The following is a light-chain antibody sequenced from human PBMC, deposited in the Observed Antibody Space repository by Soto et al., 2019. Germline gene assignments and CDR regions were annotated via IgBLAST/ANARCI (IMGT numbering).Light chain of an antibody. CDR3: SSYTSSGTLV. V-gene: IGLV2-14*01. CDR1: SSDVGDYNY. CDR2: EVS. J-gene: IGLJ1*01. Sequence: QSALTQPASVSGSPGQSITISCTGTSSDVGDYNYVSWYQQHPGKAPQLMIYEVSNRPSGVSNRFSGAKSGNTASLTISGLQAEDEADSYCSSYTSSGTLVFGTGTKVTVL.